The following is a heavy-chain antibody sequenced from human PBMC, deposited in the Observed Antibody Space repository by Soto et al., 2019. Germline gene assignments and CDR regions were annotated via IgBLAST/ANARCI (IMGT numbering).Heavy chain of an antibody. Sequence: SETLSLTCTVSGGSISSNYWTWIRQPPGKGLEWIGYVYNSGSTNYNPSLKSRVTISEDTSKSQFSLKVNSMTAADTAVYYCARYRREAVAGYTLDNWDQGILVTVSS. CDR2: VYNSGST. J-gene: IGHJ4*02. V-gene: IGHV4-59*01. CDR3: ARYRREAVAGYTLDN. CDR1: GGSISSNY. D-gene: IGHD6-13*01.